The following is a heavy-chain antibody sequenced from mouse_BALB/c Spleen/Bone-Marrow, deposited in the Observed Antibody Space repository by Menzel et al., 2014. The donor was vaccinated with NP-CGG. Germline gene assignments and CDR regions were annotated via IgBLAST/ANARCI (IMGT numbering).Heavy chain of an antibody. Sequence: VQGVESGAELVRPGSSVKISCKASGYAFSNYGMNWVKQRPGQGLEWIGQIYPGDGETNYNGEFEGRVTLTADKSSSTAYMQVSSLTSEDSAVYFCASVYDYGRGYAMDYWGQGTSVTVSS. D-gene: IGHD2-4*01. V-gene: IGHV1-80*01. CDR3: ASVYDYGRGYAMDY. J-gene: IGHJ4*01. CDR2: IYPGDGET. CDR1: GYAFSNYG.